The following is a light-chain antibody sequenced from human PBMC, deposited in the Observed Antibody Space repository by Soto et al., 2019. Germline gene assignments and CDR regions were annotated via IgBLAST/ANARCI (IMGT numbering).Light chain of an antibody. CDR3: QQYNNWPET. V-gene: IGKV3-15*01. J-gene: IGKJ1*01. CDR1: QSVSSN. CDR2: GAS. Sequence: ERVMTQSPATLSVSPGERATLSCRASQSVSSNLAWYQQKPGQAPRLLIYGASTRATGIPARFSGSGSGTEFTLTISDLQSEDFAVYYCQQYNNWPETFGQGTKVEIK.